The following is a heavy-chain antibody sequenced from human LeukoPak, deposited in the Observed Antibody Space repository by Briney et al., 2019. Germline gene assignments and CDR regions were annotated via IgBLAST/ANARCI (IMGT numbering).Heavy chain of an antibody. Sequence: GGSLRLSCAASGFTFSDYSMNWVRQAPGKGLEWVSSISSSSSYIYYADSVKGRFTISRDNAKNSLYLQMNSLRAEDTAVYYCARDGTNWNYAYWGQGTLVTVSS. CDR2: ISSSSSYI. D-gene: IGHD1-7*01. V-gene: IGHV3-21*01. CDR1: GFTFSDYS. J-gene: IGHJ4*02. CDR3: ARDGTNWNYAY.